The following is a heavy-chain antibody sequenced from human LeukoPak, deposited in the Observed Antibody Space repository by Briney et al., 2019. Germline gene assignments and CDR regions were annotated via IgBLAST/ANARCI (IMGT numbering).Heavy chain of an antibody. V-gene: IGHV4-38-2*02. CDR2: IYHSGST. CDR1: GYPISSGYY. CDR3: ARGQWWFDP. Sequence: PSETLSLTCTVSGYPISSGYYWGWIRQPPGKGLEWIGSIYHSGSTYYNPSLKSRVTISVDTSKNQFSLKLSSVTAADTAVYYCARGQWWFDPWGQGTLVTVSS. J-gene: IGHJ5*02. D-gene: IGHD2-8*01.